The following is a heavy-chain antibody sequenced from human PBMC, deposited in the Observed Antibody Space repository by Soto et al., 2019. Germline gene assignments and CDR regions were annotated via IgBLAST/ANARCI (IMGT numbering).Heavy chain of an antibody. CDR3: ANGRSTQGLLTPDY. Sequence: EVQLLESGGGLVQPGGSLRLSCAASGFSFSNYAMSWVRQAPGKGLGWISTLTGSSSNIYYADSVKGRFAISRDNSRNTLYLQMNSLTAEDTAVYYGANGRSTQGLLTPDYGGKGPLVTFSS. CDR2: LTGSSSNI. J-gene: IGHJ4*02. V-gene: IGHV3-23*01. CDR1: GFSFSNYA.